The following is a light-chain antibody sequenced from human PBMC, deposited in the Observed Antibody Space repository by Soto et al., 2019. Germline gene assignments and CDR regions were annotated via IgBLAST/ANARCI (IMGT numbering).Light chain of an antibody. CDR1: QSVGSN. CDR2: DVS. J-gene: IGKJ4*01. CDR3: QKFYDWPLT. Sequence: EIVMTQSPATLSGSPGERVTLSCRASQSVGSNIVWYQQKPGQAPRLLIYDVSIRATGIPTRFSGSGSGAEFTLTLSGLQSEDLATYHCQKFYDWPLTFGGGTKVEIK. V-gene: IGKV3-15*01.